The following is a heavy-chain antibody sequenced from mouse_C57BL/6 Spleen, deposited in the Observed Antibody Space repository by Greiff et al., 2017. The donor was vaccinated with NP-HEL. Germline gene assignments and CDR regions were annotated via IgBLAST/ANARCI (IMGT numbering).Heavy chain of an antibody. CDR2: IYPYNGVS. CDR3: ARSPYGNYGSYFDY. D-gene: IGHD2-1*01. Sequence: EVQRVESGPELVKPGASVKISCKASGYSFTGYYMHWVKQSHGNILDWIGYIYPYNGVSSYNQKFKGKATLTVDKSSSTAYMELRSLTSEDSAVYYCARSPYGNYGSYFDYWGQGTTLTVSS. J-gene: IGHJ2*01. CDR1: GYSFTGYY. V-gene: IGHV1-31*01.